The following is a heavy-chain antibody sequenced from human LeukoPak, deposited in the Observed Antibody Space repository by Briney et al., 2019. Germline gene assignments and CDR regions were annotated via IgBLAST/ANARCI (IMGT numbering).Heavy chain of an antibody. V-gene: IGHV3-30-3*01. CDR1: GFTFSSYA. CDR3: AREEQYYDSRIHPPTLDP. Sequence: GGSLRLSCAASGFTFSSYAMHWVPQAPGKGLEWVAVISYDGSNKYYADSVKGRFTISRDNSKNTLYLQMNSLRAEDTAVYYCAREEQYYDSRIHPPTLDPWGQGTLVTVSS. D-gene: IGHD3-22*01. CDR2: ISYDGSNK. J-gene: IGHJ5*02.